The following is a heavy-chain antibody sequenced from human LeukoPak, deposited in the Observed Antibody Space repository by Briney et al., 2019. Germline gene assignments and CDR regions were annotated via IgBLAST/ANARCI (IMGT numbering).Heavy chain of an antibody. D-gene: IGHD3-22*01. CDR3: ARELYYDSSGYPSLI. CDR1: GYTFTGYY. CDR2: INPDSGGT. Sequence: ASVKVSCKASGYTFTGYYMHWVRQAPGHGPEWMGWINPDSGGTKYAQKFQGRVTMTRDTSISTAYMELSRLRSDDTAVYYCARELYYDSSGYPSLIWGQGTLVTVSS. J-gene: IGHJ4*02. V-gene: IGHV1-2*02.